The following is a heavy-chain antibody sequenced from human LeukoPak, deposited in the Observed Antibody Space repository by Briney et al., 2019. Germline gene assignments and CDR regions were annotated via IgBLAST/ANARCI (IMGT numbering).Heavy chain of an antibody. CDR3: AKDSPVCTY. V-gene: IGHV3-23*01. Sequence: PGGSLRLSCTASGFTISSYGMSWVCQTPGKGLEWVSAISGGADSTYYADSVKGRFTISRDTSKNTLYLQMDSLKAEDTAIYYCAKDSPVCTYWGQGTLVTVSS. CDR1: GFTISSYG. J-gene: IGHJ4*02. CDR2: ISGGADST. D-gene: IGHD2-8*01.